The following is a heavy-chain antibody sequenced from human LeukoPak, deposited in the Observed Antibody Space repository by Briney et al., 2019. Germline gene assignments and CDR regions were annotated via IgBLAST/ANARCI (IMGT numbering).Heavy chain of an antibody. CDR2: ISYDGSNK. D-gene: IGHD1-20*01. V-gene: IGHV3-30*04. J-gene: IGHJ6*02. Sequence: PGGSLRLSCAASGFTFSSYAMHWVRQAPGKGLEGVAVISYDGSNKYYADSVKGRFTISRDHSKTTLYLQMNRLRAEDTAVYYCARDFGNWNDDYYYGMDVWGQGTTVTVSS. CDR3: ARDFGNWNDDYYYGMDV. CDR1: GFTFSSYA.